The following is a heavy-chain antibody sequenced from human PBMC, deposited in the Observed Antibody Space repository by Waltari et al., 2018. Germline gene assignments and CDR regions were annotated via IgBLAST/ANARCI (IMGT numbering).Heavy chain of an antibody. Sequence: QVQLQESGPGLVKPSETLSLTCTVSGGSVSRDSYYWSWIRQTPGKGLEWIGYFYNSGPTNYSPSLESRVTISVDTSKNQFSLKMRSVTAVDTAVYYCARDKAGYCTGGSCGSGMDAWGKGTSVTVSS. J-gene: IGHJ6*04. V-gene: IGHV4-61*01. CDR3: ARDKAGYCTGGSCGSGMDA. CDR2: FYNSGPT. CDR1: GGSVSRDSYY. D-gene: IGHD2-15*01.